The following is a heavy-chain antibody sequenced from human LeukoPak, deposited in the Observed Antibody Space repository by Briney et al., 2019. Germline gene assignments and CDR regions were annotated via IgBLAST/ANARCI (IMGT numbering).Heavy chain of an antibody. J-gene: IGHJ4*02. CDR2: IYYSGST. Sequence: SETLSLTCTVSGGSISSGGYYWSWIRQHPGKGLEWIGYIYYSGSTYYNPSLKSRVTISVDTSKNQFSLKLSSVTAADTAVYYCAREGGAKTATPSAIDYWGQGTLVTVSS. CDR1: GGSISSGGYY. CDR3: AREGGAKTATPSAIDY. D-gene: IGHD5-18*01. V-gene: IGHV4-31*03.